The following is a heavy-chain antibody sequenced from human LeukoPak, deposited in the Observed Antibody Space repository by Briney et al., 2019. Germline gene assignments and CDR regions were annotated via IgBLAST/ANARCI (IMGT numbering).Heavy chain of an antibody. Sequence: GGSLRLSCAASGFSFSTYWMAWVRQAPGKGLEWVGNIHKDGRVMFYAASVKGRFTISRDNAKNSLYLDMNSLRDEDTAIYYCASSHDSSGNDWGQGTLVTVTS. CDR1: GFSFSTYW. J-gene: IGHJ4*02. V-gene: IGHV3-7*03. CDR3: ASSHDSSGND. D-gene: IGHD3-22*01. CDR2: IHKDGRVM.